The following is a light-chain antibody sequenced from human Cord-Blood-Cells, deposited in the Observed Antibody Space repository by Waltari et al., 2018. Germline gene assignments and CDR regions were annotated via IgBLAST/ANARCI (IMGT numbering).Light chain of an antibody. CDR3: QAWDSSTAGGV. Sequence: YELTQPPSVSVSPGQTASITCSGDKLGEKYACWYQQKPGQSPVLVIYPDSKRASGIPKRFSGSNSGNTATLTISGTQAMDEADYYCQAWDSSTAGGVFGGGTKLTVL. CDR2: PDS. J-gene: IGLJ3*02. V-gene: IGLV3-1*01. CDR1: KLGEKY.